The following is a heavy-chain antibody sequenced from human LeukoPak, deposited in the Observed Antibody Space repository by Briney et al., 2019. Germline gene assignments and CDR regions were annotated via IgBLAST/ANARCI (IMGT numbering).Heavy chain of an antibody. CDR2: ISYDGSNK. J-gene: IGHJ4*02. V-gene: IGHV3-30*07. D-gene: IGHD3-22*01. Sequence: QPGGSLRLSCAASGFTFSSYAMHWVRQAPGKGLEWVAVISYDGSNKYYADSVKGRFTISRDNSKNTLYLQMNSLRAEDTAVYYCARDRNYYDSSGYPGPRYYFDYWGQGTLVTVSS. CDR3: ARDRNYYDSSGYPGPRYYFDY. CDR1: GFTFSSYA.